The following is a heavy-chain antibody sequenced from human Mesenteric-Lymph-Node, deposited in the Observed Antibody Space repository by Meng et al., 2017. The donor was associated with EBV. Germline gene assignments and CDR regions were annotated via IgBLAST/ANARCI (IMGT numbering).Heavy chain of an antibody. Sequence: LQLTESGPGLVKPSETLSLTCTVSGGSISSSSYYWGWIRQPPGKGLEWIGNIYYSGSTYYNPSLKSRVTISVDTSKNQFSLKLSSVTAADTAVYYCARTYYYDSSGYAPFDYWGQGTLVTVSS. D-gene: IGHD3-22*01. CDR2: IYYSGST. V-gene: IGHV4-39*07. CDR1: GGSISSSSYY. J-gene: IGHJ4*02. CDR3: ARTYYYDSSGYAPFDY.